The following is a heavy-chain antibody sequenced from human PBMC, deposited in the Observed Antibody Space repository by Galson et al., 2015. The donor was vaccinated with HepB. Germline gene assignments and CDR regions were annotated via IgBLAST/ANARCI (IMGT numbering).Heavy chain of an antibody. CDR2: INSDGTTT. D-gene: IGHD6-6*01. Sequence: SLRLSCAASGFTFSTHWMHWVRQIPGKGLVWVSRINSDGTTTRYADSVQGRFSISRDNAKNTLYPQMNSLRAEDTAVYYCAKDLKAISTRAPYPYYSAMDVWGQGTTVTVSS. V-gene: IGHV3-74*01. CDR3: AKDLKAISTRAPYPYYSAMDV. CDR1: GFTFSTHW. J-gene: IGHJ6*02.